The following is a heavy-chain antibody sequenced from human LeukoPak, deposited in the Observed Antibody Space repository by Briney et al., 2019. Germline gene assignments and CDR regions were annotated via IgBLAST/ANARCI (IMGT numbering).Heavy chain of an antibody. CDR1: GGSISSYY. CDR2: IYYSGST. V-gene: IGHV4-59*01. Sequence: SETLSLTCTASGGSISSYYWSWIRQPPGKGLEWIGYIYYSGSTNYNPSLKSRVTISVDTSKNQFSLKLSSVTAADTAVYYCARAGPDAFDIWGQGTMVTVSS. CDR3: ARAGPDAFDI. J-gene: IGHJ3*02.